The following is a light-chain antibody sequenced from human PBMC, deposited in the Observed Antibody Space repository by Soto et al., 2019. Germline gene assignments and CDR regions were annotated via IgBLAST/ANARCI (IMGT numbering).Light chain of an antibody. CDR3: QQYGSSGT. J-gene: IGKJ1*01. CDR1: QSISGY. CDR2: GAS. Sequence: DIQMTQSPSSLSASVGDRVTITCRASQSISGYLNWYQQKPGKAPKVLISGASTLHNGVPSRFSGRGSGTDFTLTISRLEPEDFAVYYCQQYGSSGTFGQGTKVDIK. V-gene: IGKV1-39*01.